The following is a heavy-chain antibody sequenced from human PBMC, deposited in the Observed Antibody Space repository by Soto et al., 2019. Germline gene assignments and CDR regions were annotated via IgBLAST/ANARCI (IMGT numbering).Heavy chain of an antibody. Sequence: QVQLAQSGAEVKPPGASVKVSCKSSGYTFTSFDIHWVRQATGQGLEWMGWMNPNSGDTGYAQKFQGRVTMTSDTSTTTAYIELSRLRSDDTAVYYCARTLYVGGKWGCGDWGQGTLVSVSS. J-gene: IGHJ4*02. CDR1: GYTFTSFD. CDR3: ARTLYVGGKWGCGD. CDR2: MNPNSGDT. V-gene: IGHV1-8*02. D-gene: IGHD2-8*02.